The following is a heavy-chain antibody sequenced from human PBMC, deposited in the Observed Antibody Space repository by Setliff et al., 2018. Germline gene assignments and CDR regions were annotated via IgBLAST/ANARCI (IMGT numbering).Heavy chain of an antibody. D-gene: IGHD2-15*01. V-gene: IGHV4-61*09. J-gene: IGHJ6*03. CDR2: ISPSGST. Sequence: SETLSLTCSVSGASITSGGFYWTWIRQPAGKGLEWIGHISPSGSTNYNQSIKSRVTLSVDTSKNQFSLQLTSVTAADTAIYYCARGGGSVLPNYYYFNYMDVWGKGTTVTVSS. CDR3: ARGGGSVLPNYYYFNYMDV. CDR1: GASITSGGFY.